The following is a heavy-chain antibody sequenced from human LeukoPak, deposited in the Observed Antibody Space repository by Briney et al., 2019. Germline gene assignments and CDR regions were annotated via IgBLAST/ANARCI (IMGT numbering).Heavy chain of an antibody. CDR1: EGTFSSYA. Sequence: ASVKVSCKASEGTFSSYAISWVRQAPGQGLEWMGRIIPIFGTTNYAQKFQGRVTITTDESTSTAYMELSSLRSEDTAVYYCARDILPGFDYWGQGTLVTVSS. CDR2: IIPIFGTT. CDR3: ARDILPGFDY. D-gene: IGHD1-14*01. J-gene: IGHJ4*02. V-gene: IGHV1-69*05.